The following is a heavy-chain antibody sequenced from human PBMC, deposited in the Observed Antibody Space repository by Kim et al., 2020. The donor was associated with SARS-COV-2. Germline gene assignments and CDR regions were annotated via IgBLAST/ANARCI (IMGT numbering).Heavy chain of an antibody. D-gene: IGHD3-16*02. Sequence: GGSLRLSCAASGFTFSSYEMNWVRQAPGKGLEWVSYISSSGSTIYYADSVKGRFTISRDNAKNSLYLQMNSLRAEDTAVYYCARDSYDYVWGSYRYVAPDYWGQGTLVTVSS. CDR1: GFTFSSYE. CDR3: ARDSYDYVWGSYRYVAPDY. CDR2: ISSSGSTI. J-gene: IGHJ4*02. V-gene: IGHV3-48*03.